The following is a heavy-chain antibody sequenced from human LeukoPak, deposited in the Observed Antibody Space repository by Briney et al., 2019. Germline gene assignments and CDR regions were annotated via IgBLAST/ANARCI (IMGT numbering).Heavy chain of an antibody. CDR1: GGSISSYY. J-gene: IGHJ6*02. V-gene: IGHV4-59*12. CDR2: IYYSGST. Sequence: SETLSLTCTVSGGSISSYYWSWIRQPPGKGLEWIGYIYYSGSTNYNPSLKSRVTISVDTSKNQFSLKLSSVTAADTAVYYCARSPDNYYDSSGYYHGGYYYGMDVWGQGTTVTVPS. D-gene: IGHD3-22*01. CDR3: ARSPDNYYDSSGYYHGGYYYGMDV.